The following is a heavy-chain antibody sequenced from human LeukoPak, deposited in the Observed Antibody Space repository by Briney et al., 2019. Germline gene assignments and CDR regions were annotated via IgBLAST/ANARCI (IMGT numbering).Heavy chain of an antibody. V-gene: IGHV3-23*01. CDR2: IRGSGGGT. Sequence: GGSLRLSCAASGFTFSSYVMSWVRQAPGQGLEWVSAIRGSGGGTYYADSVKGRFTISRDNSKNTLYLQMNSLRDEDTALYYCAKAGIGVVGDFDYWGQGTLVTVSS. CDR3: AKAGIGVVGDFDY. CDR1: GFTFSSYV. J-gene: IGHJ4*02. D-gene: IGHD6-19*01.